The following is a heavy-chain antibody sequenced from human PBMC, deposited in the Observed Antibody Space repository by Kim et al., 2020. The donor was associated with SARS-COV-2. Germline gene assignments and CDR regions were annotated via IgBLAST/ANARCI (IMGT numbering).Heavy chain of an antibody. CDR1: GGSISSYY. Sequence: SETLSLTCTVSGGSISSYYWSWIRQPPGKGLEWIGYIYYSGSTNYNPSLKSRVTISVDTSKNQFSLKLSSVTAADTAVYYCARDWMTLGYYYYGMDVWGQGTTVTVSS. D-gene: IGHD2-2*03. CDR2: IYYSGST. V-gene: IGHV4-59*01. CDR3: ARDWMTLGYYYYGMDV. J-gene: IGHJ6*02.